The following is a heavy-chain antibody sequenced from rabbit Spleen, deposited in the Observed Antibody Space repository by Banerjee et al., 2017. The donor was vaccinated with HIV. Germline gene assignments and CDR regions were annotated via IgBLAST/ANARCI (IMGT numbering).Heavy chain of an antibody. CDR2: IDPIFGAT. V-gene: IGHV1S43*01. D-gene: IGHD1-1*01. CDR1: GVSFNDKDV. J-gene: IGHJ3*01. CDR3: VRGASSSGYYSL. Sequence: QQQLEESGGGLVKPGGTLTLTCKASGVSFNDKDVMCWVRQAPGKGLEWIGYIDPIFGATYYTTWVNGRFTISSHNAQNTLYLQLNSLTAADTATYFCVRGASSSGYYSLWGQGTLVTVS.